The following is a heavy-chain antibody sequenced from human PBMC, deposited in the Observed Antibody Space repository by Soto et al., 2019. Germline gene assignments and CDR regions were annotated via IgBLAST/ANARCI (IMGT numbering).Heavy chain of an antibody. CDR3: ARERYCSSTSCAGDYYGMDV. CDR1: GGTFSSYA. CDR2: IIPIFGTA. Sequence: SVKVSCKASGGTFSSYATSWVRQAPGQWLEWMGGIIPIFGTANYAQKLQGRVTITADESTSTAYMELSSLRSEDTAVYYCARERYCSSTSCAGDYYGMDVWGQGTTVTVSS. V-gene: IGHV1-69*13. D-gene: IGHD2-2*01. J-gene: IGHJ6*02.